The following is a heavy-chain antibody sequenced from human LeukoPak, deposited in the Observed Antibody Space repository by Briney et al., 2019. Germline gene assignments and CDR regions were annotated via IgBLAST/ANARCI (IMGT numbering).Heavy chain of an antibody. J-gene: IGHJ4*02. D-gene: IGHD4-23*01. V-gene: IGHV4-34*01. CDR3: ALADGGKAIGY. CDR2: INHSGST. CDR1: GGSFSGYC. Sequence: SETLSLTCAVYGGSFSGYCWSWIRQPPGKGLEWIGEINHSGSTNYNPSLKSRVTISVDTSKNQFSLKLSSVTAADTAVYYCALADGGKAIGYWGQGTLVTVSS.